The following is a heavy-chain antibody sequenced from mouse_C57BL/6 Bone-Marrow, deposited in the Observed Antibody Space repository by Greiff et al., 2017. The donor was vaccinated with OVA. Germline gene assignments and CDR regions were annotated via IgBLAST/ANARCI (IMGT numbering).Heavy chain of an antibody. CDR3: ARGAAQATFFAY. D-gene: IGHD3-2*02. Sequence: EVQLQQSGPGLVKPSQSLSLTCSVTGYSITSGYYWHWIRQFPGNKLEWMGYISYDGSNNYNPSLKNRISITRDTSKNQFFLKLNSVTTEDTATYYCARGAAQATFFAYWGQGTLVTVSA. V-gene: IGHV3-6*01. J-gene: IGHJ3*01. CDR2: ISYDGSN. CDR1: GYSITSGYY.